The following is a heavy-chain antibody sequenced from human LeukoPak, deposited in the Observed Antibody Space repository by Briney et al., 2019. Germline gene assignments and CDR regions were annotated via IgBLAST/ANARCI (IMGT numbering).Heavy chain of an antibody. J-gene: IGHJ4*02. Sequence: GGSLRLSCAASGFTFSSYWMSWVRQAPGKGLEWVAIISHDGSDKYYADSVKGRFTISRDNSKNTLHLQMSSLRAEDTAVYYCVQRGGLDYWGQGTLVTVSS. CDR2: ISHDGSDK. V-gene: IGHV3-30*03. D-gene: IGHD3-16*01. CDR3: VQRGGLDY. CDR1: GFTFSSYW.